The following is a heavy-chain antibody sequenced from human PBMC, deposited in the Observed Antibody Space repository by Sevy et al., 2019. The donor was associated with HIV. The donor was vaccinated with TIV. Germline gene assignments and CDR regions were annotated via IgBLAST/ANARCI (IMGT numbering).Heavy chain of an antibody. D-gene: IGHD3-10*01. V-gene: IGHV4-38-2*02. CDR3: TRDSEGREFYYGMDV. CDR1: GYSISSGYY. J-gene: IGHJ6*02. CDR2: MYHSGPS. Sequence: SETLSLTCTVSGYSISSGYYWGWIRQPPGKGLEWIGGMYHSGPSYYNPSLKSRVTIAVDTSKNQFSLKLSSVTAADTAVYYCTRDSEGREFYYGMDVWGPGTMVTVSS.